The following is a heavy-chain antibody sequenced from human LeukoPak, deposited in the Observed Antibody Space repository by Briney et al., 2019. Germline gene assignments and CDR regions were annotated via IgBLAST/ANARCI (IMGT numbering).Heavy chain of an antibody. CDR2: IYHSGST. CDR1: GYSISSGYY. CDR3: SRASSTSYYDY. J-gene: IGHJ4*02. D-gene: IGHD6-19*01. V-gene: IGHV4-38-2*02. Sequence: PSETLSLTCTVSGYSISSGYYWGWIRQPPGKGLEWIGSIYHSGSTYYNPSLKSRVTISVDTSKNQFSLKLSSVTAADTALYYCSRASSTSYYDYWGQGTQVSVSS.